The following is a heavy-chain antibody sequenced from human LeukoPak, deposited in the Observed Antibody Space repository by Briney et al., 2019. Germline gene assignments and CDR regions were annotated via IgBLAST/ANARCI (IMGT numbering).Heavy chain of an antibody. J-gene: IGHJ6*03. CDR3: ARDRTIAVAGMGYYYYRDV. D-gene: IGHD6-19*01. Sequence: GGSLRLSCAASGFTFSSYWMSWVRQAPGKGLEWVANIKQDGSEKYYVDSVKGRFTISRDNAKNSLYLQMNSLRAEDTAVYDCARDRTIAVAGMGYYYYRDVGGKGTTVTVS. CDR2: IKQDGSEK. CDR1: GFTFSSYW. V-gene: IGHV3-7*01.